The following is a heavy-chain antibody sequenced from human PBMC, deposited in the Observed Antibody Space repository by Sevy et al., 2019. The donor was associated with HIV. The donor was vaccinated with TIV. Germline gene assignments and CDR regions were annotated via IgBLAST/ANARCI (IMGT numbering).Heavy chain of an antibody. D-gene: IGHD3-16*01. CDR2: IYYSGST. CDR3: ARVKGGKGAPYYYGMDV. V-gene: IGHV4-59*13. Sequence: SETLSLTFTVSGGSISSYYWSWIRQPPGKGLEWIGYIYYSGSTNYNPSLKSRVTISVDTSQNQFYLKMSSVTETDTAGYYCARVKGGKGAPYYYGMDVWGQGTTVTVSS. CDR1: GGSISSYY. J-gene: IGHJ6*02.